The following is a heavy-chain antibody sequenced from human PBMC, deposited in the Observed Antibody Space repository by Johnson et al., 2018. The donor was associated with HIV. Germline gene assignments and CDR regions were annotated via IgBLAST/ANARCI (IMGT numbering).Heavy chain of an antibody. CDR2: ISNSGDGT. CDR1: GFTFNMYA. J-gene: IGHJ3*02. D-gene: IGHD6-13*01. V-gene: IGHV3-23*04. CDR3: AKEEGLAAAVTGEAFDI. Sequence: VQLVESGGGVVQPGGSLRLSCAASGFTFNMYAMIWVRQAPGKGLEWISAISNSGDGTYSADSVKGRFTISRDNSKNTLYLQMNSLRADDTAVYYCAKEEGLAAAVTGEAFDIWGQGTMVTVSS.